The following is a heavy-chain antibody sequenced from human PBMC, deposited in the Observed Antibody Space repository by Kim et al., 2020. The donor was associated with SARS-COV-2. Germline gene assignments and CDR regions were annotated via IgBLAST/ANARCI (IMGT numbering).Heavy chain of an antibody. J-gene: IGHJ4*03. CDR3: VTSRTIDY. V-gene: IGHV3-7*03. CDR2: ARQT. D-gene: IGHD2-2*01. Sequence: ARQTNYGDSVKGRFTISRDNSKNSLYLQRNSLRVGDTAVYYCVTSRTIDYWGQGTLVTVSS.